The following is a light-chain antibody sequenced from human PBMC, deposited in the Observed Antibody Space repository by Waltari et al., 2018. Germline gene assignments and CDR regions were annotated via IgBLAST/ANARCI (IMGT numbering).Light chain of an antibody. CDR1: FSDVGRSDY. CDR3: TSYTSSTTTPYV. V-gene: IGLV2-14*03. J-gene: IGLJ1*01. Sequence: SALTQPASVSGSPGQSITISCTGTFSDVGRSDYVPWYQQHPGKAPKLLIHDVTDRPSGVADRFSGSKSGNTASLTISGLQADDEADYYCTSYTSSTTTPYVFGTGTQVTV. CDR2: DVT.